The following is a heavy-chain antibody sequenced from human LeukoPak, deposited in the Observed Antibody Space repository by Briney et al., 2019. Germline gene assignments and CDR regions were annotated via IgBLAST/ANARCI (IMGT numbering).Heavy chain of an antibody. D-gene: IGHD2-8*02. CDR2: IYYSGST. Sequence: PSQTLSLTCTVSGGSISSGGYYWSWIRQHPGKGLEWIGYIYYSGSTYYNPSLKSRVTILVDTSKNQFSLKLSSVIAADTAVYYCARSPAGGLTDYWGQGTLVTVSS. J-gene: IGHJ4*02. CDR1: GGSISSGGYY. CDR3: ARSPAGGLTDY. V-gene: IGHV4-31*03.